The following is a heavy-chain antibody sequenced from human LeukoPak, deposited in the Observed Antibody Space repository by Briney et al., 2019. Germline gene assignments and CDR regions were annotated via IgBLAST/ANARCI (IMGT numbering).Heavy chain of an antibody. CDR1: GYTFTGYY. CDR3: ARSPFNLLNDYYYYYMDV. V-gene: IGHV1-46*01. CDR2: INPSGGST. Sequence: ASVKVSCKASGYTFTGYYMHWVRQAPGQGLEWMGIINPSGGSTSYAQKFQGRVTMTRDTSTSTVYMELSSLRSEDTAVYYCARSPFNLLNDYYYYYMDVWGKGTTVTISS. J-gene: IGHJ6*03.